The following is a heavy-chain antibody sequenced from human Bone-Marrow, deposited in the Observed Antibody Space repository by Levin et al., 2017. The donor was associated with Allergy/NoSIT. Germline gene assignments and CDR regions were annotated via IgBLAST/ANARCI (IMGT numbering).Heavy chain of an antibody. J-gene: IGHJ4*02. D-gene: IGHD2-21*01. Sequence: ASVKVSCKASGYTFTSYGMHWVRQAPGQRLEWMGWINAGNGDTKYSQNFQGRVTITRDTSATTAYMEINSLGFEDTAVYFCARESLPPKYCDAGCYFVSWGQGTLVSVSS. CDR1: GYTFTSYG. V-gene: IGHV1-3*01. CDR2: INAGNGDT. CDR3: ARESLPPKYCDAGCYFVS.